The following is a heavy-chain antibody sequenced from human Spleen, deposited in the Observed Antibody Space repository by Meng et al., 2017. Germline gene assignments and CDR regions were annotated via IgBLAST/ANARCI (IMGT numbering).Heavy chain of an antibody. Sequence: QPQLQESGPGLGKPSEALSLTCSVSGGSISASGYYWGWIRQPPGKGLEWIGSIGHSGTTYYTPSLRRRVTVSIDTSQNQFSLEVTSVTAADTAVYYCVRSSGWVRTGFDPWGQGTLVTVSS. D-gene: IGHD6-19*01. CDR2: IGHSGTT. V-gene: IGHV4-39*01. CDR1: GGSISASGYY. CDR3: VRSSGWVRTGFDP. J-gene: IGHJ5*02.